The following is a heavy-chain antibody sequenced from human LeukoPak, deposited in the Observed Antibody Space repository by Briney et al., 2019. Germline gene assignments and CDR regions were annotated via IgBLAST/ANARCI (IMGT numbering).Heavy chain of an antibody. Sequence: ASVKVSCKASGGTFSSYAISWVRQAPGQGLEWMGIINPSGGSTSYAQKFQGRVTMTRDTSTSTVYMELSSLRSEDTAVYYCARGSITMVRGGPYNWFDPWGQGTLVTVSS. V-gene: IGHV1-46*01. J-gene: IGHJ5*02. CDR1: GGTFSSYA. CDR2: INPSGGST. CDR3: ARGSITMVRGGPYNWFDP. D-gene: IGHD3-10*01.